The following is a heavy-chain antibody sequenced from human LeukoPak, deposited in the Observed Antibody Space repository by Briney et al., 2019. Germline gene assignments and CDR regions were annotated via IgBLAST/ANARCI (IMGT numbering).Heavy chain of an antibody. Sequence: GASVKVSCKASGYTFTSYGISWVRQAPGQGLEWMGIINPSGGSTNYAQKFQGRVTMTRDTSTNTVYTELSSLRSEDTAVYYCARGPSITMVRGGQWYYYMDVWGKGTTVTISS. CDR1: GYTFTSYG. D-gene: IGHD3-10*01. J-gene: IGHJ6*03. V-gene: IGHV1-46*01. CDR3: ARGPSITMVRGGQWYYYMDV. CDR2: INPSGGST.